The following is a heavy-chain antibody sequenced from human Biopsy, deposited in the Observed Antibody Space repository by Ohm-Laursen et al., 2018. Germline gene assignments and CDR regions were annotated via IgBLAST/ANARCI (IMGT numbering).Heavy chain of an antibody. CDR3: ARATYSSGHKIDS. CDR2: IYSGDST. CDR1: GFVVSGTQ. D-gene: IGHD6-25*01. J-gene: IGHJ4*02. V-gene: IGHV3-53*01. Sequence: GSLRLSCSASGFVVSGTQMSWVRQAPRKGLEWVSVIYSGDSTYYADSVKGRFTISRDESKNTLYLQMNRLRAEDTAVYHCARATYSSGHKIDSWGQGTLVTVSS.